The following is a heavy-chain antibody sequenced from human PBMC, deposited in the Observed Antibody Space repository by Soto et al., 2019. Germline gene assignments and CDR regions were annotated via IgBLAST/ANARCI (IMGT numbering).Heavy chain of an antibody. J-gene: IGHJ4*02. CDR3: ARLYSDFWSGPQRGYFDY. Sequence: SETLSLTCTFSGCSISSYYWSWIRQPPGKGLEWIGYIYYSGSTNYNPSLKSRVTISVDTSKNQFSLKLSSVTAADTAVYYCARLYSDFWSGPQRGYFDYWGQGTLVTVSS. D-gene: IGHD3-3*01. CDR1: GCSISSYY. CDR2: IYYSGST. V-gene: IGHV4-59*08.